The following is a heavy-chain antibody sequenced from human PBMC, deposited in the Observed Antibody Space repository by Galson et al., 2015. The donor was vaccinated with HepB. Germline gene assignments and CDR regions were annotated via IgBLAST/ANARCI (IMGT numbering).Heavy chain of an antibody. CDR2: ISSSSSYT. Sequence: SLRLSCAASGFTFSDYYMSWIRQAPGKGLEWVSYISSSSSYTNYADSVKGRSTISRDNAKNSLYLQMNSLRAEDTAVYYCARAAVAGNWYFDLWGRGTLVTVSS. CDR3: ARAAVAGNWYFDL. V-gene: IGHV3-11*06. D-gene: IGHD6-19*01. CDR1: GFTFSDYY. J-gene: IGHJ2*01.